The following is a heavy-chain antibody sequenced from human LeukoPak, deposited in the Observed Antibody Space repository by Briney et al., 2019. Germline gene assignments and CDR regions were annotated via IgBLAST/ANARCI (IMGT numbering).Heavy chain of an antibody. V-gene: IGHV4-59*01. CDR3: AREGVGYPYDYYYYMDV. CDR2: IYYSGST. J-gene: IGHJ6*03. D-gene: IGHD5-18*01. Sequence: SETLSLTCTVSGGPISSYYWSWIRQPPGKGLEWIGYIYYSGSTNYNPSLKSRVTISVDTSKNQFSLKLSSVTAADTAVYYCAREGVGYPYDYYYYMDVWGKGTTVTVSS. CDR1: GGPISSYY.